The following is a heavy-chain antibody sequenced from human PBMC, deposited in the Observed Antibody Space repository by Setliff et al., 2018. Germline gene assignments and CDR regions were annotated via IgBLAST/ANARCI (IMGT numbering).Heavy chain of an antibody. CDR2: INADNGNT. D-gene: IGHD3-22*01. CDR3: ASPLVDYDSSGTDC. CDR1: GYTFTKYL. Sequence: ASAKVSCKASGYTFTKYLLHWVRQAPGQRFEWMGWINADNGNTKYSQNFQGRVTITRDTSASTAYMELSSLRSEDTAVYYCASPLVDYDSSGTDCWGQGTLVTVSS. V-gene: IGHV1-3*01. J-gene: IGHJ4*02.